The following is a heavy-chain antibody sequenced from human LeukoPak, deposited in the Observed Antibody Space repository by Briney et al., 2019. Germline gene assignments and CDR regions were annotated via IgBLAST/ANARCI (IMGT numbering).Heavy chain of an antibody. J-gene: IGHJ4*02. V-gene: IGHV1-18*01. CDR2: ISAYNGNT. CDR3: AREAYYDILTGYSPHFDY. Sequence: ASVKVSCKASGYTVTSYGISWVRRAPGQGLEWMGWISAYNGNTNYAQKLQGRVTMTTDTSTSTAYMELRSLRSDDTAVYYCAREAYYDILTGYSPHFDYWGQGTLVTVSS. CDR1: GYTVTSYG. D-gene: IGHD3-9*01.